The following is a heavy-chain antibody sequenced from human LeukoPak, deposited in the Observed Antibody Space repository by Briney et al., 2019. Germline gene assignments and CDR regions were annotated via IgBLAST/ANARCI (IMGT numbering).Heavy chain of an antibody. CDR2: INHSGST. J-gene: IGHJ6*03. D-gene: IGHD2-15*01. Sequence: SETLSLTCAVYGGSFSGYYWSWIRQPPGKGLEWIGEINHSGSTNYNPSLKSRVTISVDTYKNQFSLKLSSVTAADTAVYYCARGGYCSGGSCYSPGNYYYYMDVWGKGTTVTVSS. CDR3: ARGGYCSGGSCYSPGNYYYYMDV. V-gene: IGHV4-34*01. CDR1: GGSFSGYY.